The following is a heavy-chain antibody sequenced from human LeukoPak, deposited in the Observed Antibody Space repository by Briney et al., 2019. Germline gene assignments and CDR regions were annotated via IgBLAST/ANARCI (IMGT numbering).Heavy chain of an antibody. CDR1: GYTFTSYA. J-gene: IGHJ6*03. V-gene: IGHV1-18*01. CDR2: ISAFNGIK. D-gene: IGHD3-10*01. CDR3: ARAPTWGGFISYYYMDV. Sequence: GASVKVSCKASGYTFTSYAISWVRQAPGQGLEWMGWISAFNGIKRYAQKVQGRVTMTRNTAISTAYMELSSLRSEDTAVYYCARAPTWGGFISYYYMDVWGKGTTLTVSS.